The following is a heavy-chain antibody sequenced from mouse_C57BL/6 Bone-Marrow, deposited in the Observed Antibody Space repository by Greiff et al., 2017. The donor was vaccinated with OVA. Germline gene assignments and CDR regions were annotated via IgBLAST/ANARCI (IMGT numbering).Heavy chain of an antibody. CDR2: INSDGGST. V-gene: IGHV5-2*03. J-gene: IGHJ4*01. D-gene: IGHD2-3*01. CDR1: EYEFPSHD. CDR3: ARFYDGFSYAMDY. Sequence: EVKVEESGGGLVQPGESLKLSCESNEYEFPSHDMSWVRKTPEKRLELVAAINSDGGSTYYPDTMERRFIISRDNTKKTLYPQMSSLRSEDTALYYCARFYDGFSYAMDYWGQGTSVTVSS.